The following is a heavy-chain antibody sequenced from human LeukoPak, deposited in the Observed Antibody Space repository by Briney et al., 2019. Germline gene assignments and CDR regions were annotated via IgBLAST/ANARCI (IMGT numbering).Heavy chain of an antibody. J-gene: IGHJ5*02. D-gene: IGHD2-2*01. CDR1: GYTFTSYA. V-gene: IGHV1-3*01. Sequence: GSVKVSCKASGYTFTSYAMHWVRQAPGQRLEWMGWINAGNGNTKYSQKFQGRVTITRDTSASTAYMELSSLRSEDTAVYYCARDYCSSTSCYGFDPWGQGTLVTVSS. CDR3: ARDYCSSTSCYGFDP. CDR2: INAGNGNT.